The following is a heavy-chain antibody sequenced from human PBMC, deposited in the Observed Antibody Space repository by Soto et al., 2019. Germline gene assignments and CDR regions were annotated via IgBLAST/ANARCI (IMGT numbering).Heavy chain of an antibody. Sequence: EVPLLQSGGGLVQPGGSLRLSCTASGFTFSHYAMSWVRQAPGKGLEWVSGISGSGDSTYYADSVKGRFTISRDNSNNTQYLQMDSLRAEDTATYYCARSYGERVTMVRNWLDPWGQGTLVTVSS. D-gene: IGHD3-10*01. CDR1: GFTFSHYA. V-gene: IGHV3-23*01. J-gene: IGHJ5*02. CDR3: ARSYGERVTMVRNWLDP. CDR2: ISGSGDST.